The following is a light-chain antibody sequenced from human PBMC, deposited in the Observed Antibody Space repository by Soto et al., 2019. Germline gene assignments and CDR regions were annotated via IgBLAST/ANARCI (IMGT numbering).Light chain of an antibody. V-gene: IGKV1-39*01. CDR3: QKSYSTSVK. Sequence: GDRVTITCRASQSISSYLNWYQQKPGKAPKLLIYAASSLQSGVPSRFSGSGSGTDFTLTISSLQPEDFATYYCQKSYSTSVKFGQGTKVDIK. J-gene: IGKJ1*01. CDR1: QSISSY. CDR2: AAS.